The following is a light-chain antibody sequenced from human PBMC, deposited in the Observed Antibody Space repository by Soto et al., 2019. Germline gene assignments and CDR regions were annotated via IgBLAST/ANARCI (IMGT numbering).Light chain of an antibody. Sequence: QSVLTQPASVSGSPGHSITISCTGTSSDVGGYNYVSWYQQHPGKAPKLMIYEVTNRPSGVSNRFSGSKSGNTASLTISGLQAEDEADYYCSSYTSRITRVFGTGTKVTVL. CDR2: EVT. CDR3: SSYTSRITRV. CDR1: SSDVGGYNY. V-gene: IGLV2-14*01. J-gene: IGLJ1*01.